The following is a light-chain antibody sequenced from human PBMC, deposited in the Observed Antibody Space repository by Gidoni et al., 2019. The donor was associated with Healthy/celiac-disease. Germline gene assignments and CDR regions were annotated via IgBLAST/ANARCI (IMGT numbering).Light chain of an antibody. CDR2: DAS. Sequence: EIVLTQSPATLSLSPGERATLSCRASQSVSSYLAWYQQKPGQAPRLLLYDASNRATGIPARFSGSGSGTDFTLTISSLEPEDFAVYYCQQRSNWPPGLTFGGXTKVEIK. V-gene: IGKV3-11*01. CDR3: QQRSNWPPGLT. CDR1: QSVSSY. J-gene: IGKJ4*01.